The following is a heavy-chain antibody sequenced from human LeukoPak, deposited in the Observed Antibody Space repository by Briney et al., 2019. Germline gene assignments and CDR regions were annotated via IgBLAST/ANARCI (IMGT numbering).Heavy chain of an antibody. CDR2: ISAYNGNT. V-gene: IGHV1-18*01. Sequence: ASVTVSFTASGYTFTSYGISWVRQAPGQGLEWMGWISAYNGNTNYAQKLQGRVTMTTDTSTSTAYMELRSLRSDDTAVYYCARDEMATGIYYWGQGTLVTVSS. CDR3: ARDEMATGIYY. CDR1: GYTFTSYG. D-gene: IGHD5-24*01. J-gene: IGHJ4*02.